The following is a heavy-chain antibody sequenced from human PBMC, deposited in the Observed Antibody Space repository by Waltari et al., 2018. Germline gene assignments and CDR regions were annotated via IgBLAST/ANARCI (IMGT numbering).Heavy chain of an antibody. J-gene: IGHJ3*02. CDR2: INPNSGGT. V-gene: IGHV1-2*02. D-gene: IGHD2-2*01. CDR3: ATGIVVVPAANRGYAFDI. Sequence: QVQLVQSGAEVKKPGASVKVSCKASGYTFTGYYMPWVRPAPGHGLEWMGWINPNSGGTIYAQNFQGRVTMTRDTSISTAYMELSRLRSDDTALYYCATGIVVVPAANRGYAFDIWGQGTMVTVSS. CDR1: GYTFTGYY.